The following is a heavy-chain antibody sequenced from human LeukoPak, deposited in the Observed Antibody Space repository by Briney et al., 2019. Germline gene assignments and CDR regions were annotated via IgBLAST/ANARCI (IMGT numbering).Heavy chain of an antibody. Sequence: GGSLRLSXAASGFTFTNHYMDWVRQAPGMGLEWIARTTNTPNAYTTAYAASVRGRFAVSRDDSKSLLRLQMSSLKTDDTAVYYCGRDTATAIDYWGRGTLVTVSS. V-gene: IGHV3-72*01. CDR2: TTNTPNAYTT. CDR1: GFTFTNHY. CDR3: GRDTATAIDY. J-gene: IGHJ4*02. D-gene: IGHD5-18*01.